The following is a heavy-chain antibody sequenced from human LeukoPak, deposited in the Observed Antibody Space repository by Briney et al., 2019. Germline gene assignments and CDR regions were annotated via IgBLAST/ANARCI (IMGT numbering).Heavy chain of an antibody. CDR2: ISSSGDTR. V-gene: IGHV3-48*03. CDR1: GFTFSTFE. J-gene: IGHJ4*02. CDR3: AGGYVSYSPDY. Sequence: GGSLRLSCAASGFTFSTFEMSWVRQAPGKGLEWVSYISSSGDTRFYADSVKGRFTISRDNAKNSLFLQMNSLRVEDTALYFCAGGYVSYSPDYWGQGTRVTVS. D-gene: IGHD3-16*01.